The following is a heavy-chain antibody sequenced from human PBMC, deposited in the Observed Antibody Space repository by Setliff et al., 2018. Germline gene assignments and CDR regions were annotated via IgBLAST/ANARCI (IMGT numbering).Heavy chain of an antibody. CDR1: GGTFSDYY. D-gene: IGHD2-21*02. V-gene: IGHV4-34*01. Sequence: KTSETLSLTCAAYGGTFSDYYWTWIRQSPGKGLEWIGEINHSGTSNYNPSLKSRVTMSVDTSKNQFSLKVISVTAADTAVYYCARGRNVAVTGTQNFDYWGQGTLVTVSS. J-gene: IGHJ4*02. CDR2: INHSGTS. CDR3: ARGRNVAVTGTQNFDY.